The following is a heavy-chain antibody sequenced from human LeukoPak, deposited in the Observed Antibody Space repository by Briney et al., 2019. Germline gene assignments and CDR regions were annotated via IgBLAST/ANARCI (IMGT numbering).Heavy chain of an antibody. CDR2: ISGSGGST. CDR3: AKDMYYYGSSGYYYSYFDY. D-gene: IGHD3-22*01. J-gene: IGHJ4*02. Sequence: GGSLRLSCAASGFTFSSYAMSWVRQAPGKGLEWVSAISGSGGSTYYADSVKGRFTISRDNSKNTLYLQMNSLRAEDTAVYYCAKDMYYYGSSGYYYSYFDYWGQGTLVTVSS. CDR1: GFTFSSYA. V-gene: IGHV3-23*01.